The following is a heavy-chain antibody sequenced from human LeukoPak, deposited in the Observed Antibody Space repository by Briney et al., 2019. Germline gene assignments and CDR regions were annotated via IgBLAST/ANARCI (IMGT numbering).Heavy chain of an antibody. CDR3: ARAGYYYDSSGYVPFDY. J-gene: IGHJ4*02. CDR1: GFTFSSNY. CDR2: IYSGGST. D-gene: IGHD3-22*01. Sequence: PGGSLRLSCAASGFTFSSNYMSWVRQAPGKGLEWVSVIYSGGSTYYADSVKGRFTISRDNSKNTLYLQMNSLRAEDTAVYYCARAGYYYDSSGYVPFDYWGQGTLVTVSS. V-gene: IGHV3-53*01.